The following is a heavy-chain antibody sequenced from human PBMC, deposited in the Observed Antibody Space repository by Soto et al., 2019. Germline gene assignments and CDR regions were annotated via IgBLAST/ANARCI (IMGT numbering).Heavy chain of an antibody. Sequence: SETLPLTCTVSYGSISSYYWSWIRQPPGKGLEWIGYIYYSGSTNYNPSLKSRVTISVDTSKNQFSLKLSSVTAADTAVYYCAKKEVIAVAGPGLNVWGKGTTVTVSS. V-gene: IGHV4-59*08. CDR3: AKKEVIAVAGPGLNV. D-gene: IGHD6-19*01. CDR2: IYYSGST. J-gene: IGHJ6*04. CDR1: YGSISSYY.